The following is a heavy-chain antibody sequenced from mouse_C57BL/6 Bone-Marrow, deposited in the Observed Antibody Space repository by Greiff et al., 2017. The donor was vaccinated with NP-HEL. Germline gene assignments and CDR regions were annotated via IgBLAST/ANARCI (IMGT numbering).Heavy chain of an antibody. CDR2: FHPYNDDT. CDR1: GYTFTTYP. J-gene: IGHJ2*01. CDR3: ARGGNYWYYFDY. V-gene: IGHV1-47*01. Sequence: QVQLKQSGAELVKPGASVKMSCKASGYTFTTYPIEWVKQNHGKSLEWIGNFHPYNDDTEYNEKFKNKATLTVEKSSSTVYLELSRSTSDDSSVYYCARGGNYWYYFDYWGQGTTLTVSS. D-gene: IGHD2-1*01.